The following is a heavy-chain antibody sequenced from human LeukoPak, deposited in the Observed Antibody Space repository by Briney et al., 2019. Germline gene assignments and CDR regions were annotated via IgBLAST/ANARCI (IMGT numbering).Heavy chain of an antibody. CDR2: ISYDGSNK. J-gene: IGHJ6*02. V-gene: IGHV3-30-3*01. Sequence: GGSLRLSCAASGFTFSSYAMHWVRQAPGKGLEWVAVISYDGSNKYYADSVKGRFTISRDNSKNTLYLQMNSLRAEDTAVYYCARYGSSRYYGMDVWGQGTTVTVSS. CDR1: GFTFSSYA. CDR3: ARYGSSRYYGMDV. D-gene: IGHD6-6*01.